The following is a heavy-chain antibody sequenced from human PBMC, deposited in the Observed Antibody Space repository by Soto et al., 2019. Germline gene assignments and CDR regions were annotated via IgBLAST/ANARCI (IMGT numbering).Heavy chain of an antibody. CDR3: AKSHEGYQLPHYYYGMDV. D-gene: IGHD2-2*01. V-gene: IGHV1-69*13. Sequence: ASVKVSCKASGGTFSSYAISWVRQAPGQGLEWMGGIIPIFGTANYAQKFQGRVTITADESTSTAYMGLSSLRSEDTAVYYCAKSHEGYQLPHYYYGMDVWGQGTTVTVS. CDR2: IIPIFGTA. CDR1: GGTFSSYA. J-gene: IGHJ6*02.